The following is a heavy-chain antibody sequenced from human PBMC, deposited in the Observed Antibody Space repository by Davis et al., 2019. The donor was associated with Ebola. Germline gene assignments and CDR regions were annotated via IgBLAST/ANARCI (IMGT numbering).Heavy chain of an antibody. CDR3: ARERGDEALAGGDNWFAP. J-gene: IGHJ5*02. CDR2: INPGTGVT. D-gene: IGHD6-19*01. Sequence: ASVKVSCKASGYTFTAYYIHWVRQAPGQGPEWMGCINPGTGVTIYAQKFQGRVTLTRDTSITTTYMELNGLSSDDTALYYCARERGDEALAGGDNWFAPWGQGTLVSVSS. CDR1: GYTFTAYY. V-gene: IGHV1-2*02.